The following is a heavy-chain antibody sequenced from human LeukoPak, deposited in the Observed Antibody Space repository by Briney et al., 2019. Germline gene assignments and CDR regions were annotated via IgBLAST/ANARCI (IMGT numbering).Heavy chain of an antibody. CDR2: IYYSGST. D-gene: IGHD3-22*01. CDR3: ASVSYDTSLQH. V-gene: IGHV4-31*03. Sequence: SQTLSLTCTVSGGSISSGGYFWSWIRQHPGKGLEWIGYIYYSGSTYYNPSLKGRVTIPVDTSKNQFSLRLSSVTAADTAIYYCASVSYDTSLQHWGQGTLVTASS. J-gene: IGHJ1*01. CDR1: GGSISSGGYF.